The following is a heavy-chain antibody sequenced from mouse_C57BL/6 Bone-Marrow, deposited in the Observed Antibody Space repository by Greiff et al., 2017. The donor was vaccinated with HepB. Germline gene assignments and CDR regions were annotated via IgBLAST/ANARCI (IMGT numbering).Heavy chain of an antibody. CDR1: GFNIKDDY. J-gene: IGHJ1*03. CDR3: TTFHYYGSSYWYFDI. V-gene: IGHV14-4*01. D-gene: IGHD1-1*01. Sequence: VQLQQSGAELVRPGASVKLSCTASGFNIKDDYMHWVKQRPEQGLEWIGWIDPENGDTEYASKFQGKATITADTSSNTAYLQLSSLTSEDTAVYYCTTFHYYGSSYWYFDIWGTGTTVTVSS. CDR2: IDPENGDT.